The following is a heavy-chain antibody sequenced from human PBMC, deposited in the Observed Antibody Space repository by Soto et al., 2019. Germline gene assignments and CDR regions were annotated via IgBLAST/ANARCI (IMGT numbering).Heavy chain of an antibody. CDR3: ARDGYRDIVVVPAAIATTRGWFDP. V-gene: IGHV6-1*01. J-gene: IGHJ5*02. Sequence: SQTLSLTCAISGDSASSNSAAWNWIRQSPSRGLEWLGRTYYRSKWYNDYAVSVKSRITINPDTSKNQFSLQLNSVTPEDTAVYYCARDGYRDIVVVPAAIATTRGWFDPWGQGTLVTVSS. CDR1: GDSASSNSAA. CDR2: TYYRSKWYN. D-gene: IGHD2-2*01.